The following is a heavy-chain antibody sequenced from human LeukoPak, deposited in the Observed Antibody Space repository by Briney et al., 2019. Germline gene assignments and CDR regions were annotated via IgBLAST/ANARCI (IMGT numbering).Heavy chain of an antibody. J-gene: IGHJ4*02. Sequence: GGSLRLSCAASGFTFSNAWMSWVRQAPGKGLDGVGRIKSKTDGGTTDYAARVKGRFTIPRDDSKNTLYLQMNSLKTEDTAVYYCTAEYYSSSVDYWGQGTLVTVSS. V-gene: IGHV3-15*01. CDR2: IKSKTDGGTT. D-gene: IGHD6-6*01. CDR1: GFTFSNAW. CDR3: TAEYYSSSVDY.